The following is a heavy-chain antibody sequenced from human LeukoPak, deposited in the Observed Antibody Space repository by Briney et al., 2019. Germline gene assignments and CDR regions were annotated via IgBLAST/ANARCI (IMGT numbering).Heavy chain of an antibody. Sequence: GGSLRLSCAASGFTFSSCAMSWVRQAPGKGLEWVSGISGSAGSTNYADSVKGRFTISRDYSKNTMYLQMNSLRVEDTAVYYCAKDRGPTMVHNFDCWGQGTLVTVSS. D-gene: IGHD3-10*01. CDR1: GFTFSSCA. CDR2: ISGSAGST. CDR3: AKDRGPTMVHNFDC. J-gene: IGHJ4*02. V-gene: IGHV3-23*01.